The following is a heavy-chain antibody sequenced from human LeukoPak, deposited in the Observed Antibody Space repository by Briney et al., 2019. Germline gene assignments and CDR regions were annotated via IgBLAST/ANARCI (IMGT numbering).Heavy chain of an antibody. CDR1: GYSFTSYW. CDR2: IYPGDSDT. V-gene: IGHV5-51*01. D-gene: IGHD4-17*01. Sequence: KLGESLKISCKGSGYSFTSYWIGWVRQMPGKGLEWMGIIYPGDSDTRYSPSFQGQVTISADKSISTAYLQWSSLKASDTAMYYCAKAYGDYVCAFDIWGQGTMVTVSS. CDR3: AKAYGDYVCAFDI. J-gene: IGHJ3*02.